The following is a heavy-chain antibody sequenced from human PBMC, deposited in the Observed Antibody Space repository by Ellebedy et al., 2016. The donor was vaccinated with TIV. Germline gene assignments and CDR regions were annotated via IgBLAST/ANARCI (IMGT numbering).Heavy chain of an antibody. D-gene: IGHD5-12*01. V-gene: IGHV3-15*01. CDR1: GFSFNNGW. CDR2: IKSETEGGTT. CDR3: STYTVGDDS. Sequence: PGGSLRLSCSSSGFSFNNGWMNWVRQTPGKRLEWVCRIKSETEGGTTDYAAPVKGRFTISRDDLQNILYLEMNNLTIADTGVYYCSTYTVGDDSWGQGTLVTVSS. J-gene: IGHJ1*01.